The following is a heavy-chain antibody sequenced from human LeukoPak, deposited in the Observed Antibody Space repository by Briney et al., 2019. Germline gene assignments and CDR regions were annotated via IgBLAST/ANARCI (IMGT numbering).Heavy chain of an antibody. D-gene: IGHD6-19*01. CDR3: ARGYSSGWYP. V-gene: IGHV3-7*03. Sequence: PGGSLRLSCAASRFTLSTYWMSWVRQAPGKGLEWVAHIKQDGSQEYYVDSVKGRFTISRENAKNSLYLQMNNLRAEDTAVYYCARGYSSGWYPWGQGTLVTVSS. CDR1: RFTLSTYW. CDR2: IKQDGSQE. J-gene: IGHJ5*02.